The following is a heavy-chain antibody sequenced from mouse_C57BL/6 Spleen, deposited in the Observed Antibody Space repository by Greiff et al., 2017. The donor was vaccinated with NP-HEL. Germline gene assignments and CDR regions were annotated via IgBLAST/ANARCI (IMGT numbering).Heavy chain of an antibody. CDR1: GYTFTSYW. D-gene: IGHD1-1*01. CDR2: IDPSDSYT. Sequence: QVQLQQPGAELVMPGASVKLSCKASGYTFTSYWMHWVKQRPGQGLEWIGEIDPSDSYTNYNQKFKGKSTLTVDKSSSTAYMQLSSLTSEDSAVYYCARSYYCDSNYAMDYWGQGTSVTVSS. V-gene: IGHV1-69*01. J-gene: IGHJ4*01. CDR3: ARSYYCDSNYAMDY.